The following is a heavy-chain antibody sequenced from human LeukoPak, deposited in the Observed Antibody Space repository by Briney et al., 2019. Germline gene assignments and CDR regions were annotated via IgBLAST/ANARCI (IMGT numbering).Heavy chain of an antibody. CDR2: ISSSSSTI. D-gene: IGHD5-12*01. J-gene: IGHJ4*02. V-gene: IGHV3-48*02. CDR3: ARDGTYTDYDPDFDI. CDR1: GFTFSSYS. Sequence: GGSLRLSCAASGFTFSSYSMNWVRQAPGKGLEWVSYISSSSSTIYYADSVKGRFTISRDNAKNSLYLQMNSLRDEDTAVYYCARDGTYTDYDPDFDIWGQGTLVTVSS.